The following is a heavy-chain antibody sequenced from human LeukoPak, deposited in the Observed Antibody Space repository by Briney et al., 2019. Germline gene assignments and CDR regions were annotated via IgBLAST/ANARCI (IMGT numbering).Heavy chain of an antibody. CDR3: ARARAWELLYQ. Sequence: PGGSLRLSCAASGFTFSSYWMHWVRHAPGKGLVWVSRINGDGSTTSYADSVKGRFTISRDNAKNTLYLQMNSLRAEDTAIYYCARARAWELLYQWGQGTLVTVSS. J-gene: IGHJ4*02. CDR1: GFTFSSYW. CDR2: INGDGSTT. V-gene: IGHV3-74*01. D-gene: IGHD1-26*01.